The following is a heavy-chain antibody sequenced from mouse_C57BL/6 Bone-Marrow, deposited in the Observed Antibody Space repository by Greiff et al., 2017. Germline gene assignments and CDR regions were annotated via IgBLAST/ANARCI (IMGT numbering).Heavy chain of an antibody. CDR2: SRNKANDYTT. Sequence: EVNVVESGGGLVQSGRSLRLSCATSGFTFSDFYMEWVRQAPGKGLEWIAASRNKANDYTTEYSASVKGRFIVSRDTSQSILYLQMSALRAEDTAIYYCAREPNWGYFDVWGTGTTVTVSS. V-gene: IGHV7-1*01. CDR3: AREPNWGYFDV. J-gene: IGHJ1*03. CDR1: GFTFSDFY. D-gene: IGHD4-1*01.